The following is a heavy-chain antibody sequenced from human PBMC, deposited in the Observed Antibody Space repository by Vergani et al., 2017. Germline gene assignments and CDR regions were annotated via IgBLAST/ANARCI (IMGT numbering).Heavy chain of an antibody. CDR2: ISSSSSYT. CDR1: GFTFSDYY. Sequence: QVQLVESGGGLVKPGGSLRLSCAASGFTFSDYYMSWIRQAPGKGLEWVSYISSSSSYTNYADSVKGRFTISRDNAKNSLYLQMNSLSAEDTAVYYCARDTRRATGSFDYWGQGTLVTVSS. D-gene: IGHD5-12*01. V-gene: IGHV3-11*05. J-gene: IGHJ4*02. CDR3: ARDTRRATGSFDY.